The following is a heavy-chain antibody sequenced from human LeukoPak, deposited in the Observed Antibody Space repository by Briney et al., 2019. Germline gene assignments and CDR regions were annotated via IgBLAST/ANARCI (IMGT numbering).Heavy chain of an antibody. Sequence: SETLSLTCIVSDDPIRNYYWSWIRQPPGKGLEWIGYIYYSGSTNYNPSLKSRVTISADTSKKQFSLNLTSVTAADTAVYYCARDREYSSSGLVWFDPWGHGILVTVSS. J-gene: IGHJ5*02. CDR3: ARDREYSSSGLVWFDP. V-gene: IGHV4-59*12. CDR2: IYYSGST. CDR1: DDPIRNYY. D-gene: IGHD6-6*01.